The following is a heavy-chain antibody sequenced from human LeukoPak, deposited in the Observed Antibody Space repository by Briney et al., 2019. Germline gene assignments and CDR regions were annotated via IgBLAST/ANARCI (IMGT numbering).Heavy chain of an antibody. Sequence: PGRSLRLSCTASGFTFGDYAMSWVRQAPGKGLEWVGFTRSKAYGGTTEYAASVKGRFTISRDDSKSIAYLQMNSLKTEDTAVYYCTRWGIVATIGDYYYGMDVWGQGTTVTVSS. J-gene: IGHJ6*02. V-gene: IGHV3-49*04. CDR1: GFTFGDYA. CDR3: TRWGIVATIGDYYYGMDV. CDR2: TRSKAYGGTT. D-gene: IGHD5-12*01.